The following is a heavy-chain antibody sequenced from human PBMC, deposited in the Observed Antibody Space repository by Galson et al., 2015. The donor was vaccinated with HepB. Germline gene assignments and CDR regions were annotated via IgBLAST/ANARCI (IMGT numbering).Heavy chain of an antibody. V-gene: IGHV3-9*01. J-gene: IGHJ4*02. CDR3: AKGPAAGPFDY. Sequence: SLRLSCAASGFTFDDYAMHWVRQAPGKGLEWVSGISWNSGSIGYADSVKGRFTISRDNAKNSLYLQMNSLRAEDTALYYCAKGPAAGPFDYWGQGTLVTVSS. D-gene: IGHD6-13*01. CDR2: ISWNSGSI. CDR1: GFTFDDYA.